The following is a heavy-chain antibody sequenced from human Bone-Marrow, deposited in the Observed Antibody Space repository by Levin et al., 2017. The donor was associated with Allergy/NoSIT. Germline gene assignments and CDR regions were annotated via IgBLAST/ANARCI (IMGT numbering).Heavy chain of an antibody. CDR1: GYTFNNYA. Sequence: KISCQASGYTFNNYAINWVRQAPGQGLEWMGGIVPILGTPSYAQKFQGRLTITADTSTSTAYLELSSLRSEDTALYYCATDSVVPAATLGFDPWGQGSLVTVSS. D-gene: IGHD2-2*01. J-gene: IGHJ5*02. CDR3: ATDSVVPAATLGFDP. CDR2: IVPILGTP. V-gene: IGHV1-69*06.